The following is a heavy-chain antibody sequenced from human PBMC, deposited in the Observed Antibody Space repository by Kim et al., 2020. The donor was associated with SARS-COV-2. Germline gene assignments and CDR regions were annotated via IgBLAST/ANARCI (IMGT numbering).Heavy chain of an antibody. CDR3: ARGTREWLTFYYYYYMDV. CDR2: INHSGST. Sequence: SETLSLTCAVYGGSFSGYYWSWIRQPPGKGLEWIGEINHSGSTNYNPSLKSRVTISVDTSKNQFSLKLSSVTAADTAGYYCARGTREWLTFYYYYYMDVWGKGTTVTVSS. D-gene: IGHD3-3*01. CDR1: GGSFSGYY. J-gene: IGHJ6*03. V-gene: IGHV4-34*01.